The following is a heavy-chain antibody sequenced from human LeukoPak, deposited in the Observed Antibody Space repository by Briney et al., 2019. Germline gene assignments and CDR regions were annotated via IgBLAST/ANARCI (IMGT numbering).Heavy chain of an antibody. D-gene: IGHD6-13*01. CDR1: GFTFSSYA. Sequence: PGGSLRLSCAASGFTFSSYAMHWVRQAPGKGLEWVAVISYDGSNKYYADSVKGRFTISRDNSKNTLYLQMNSLRAEDTAVYYCAKEPYSSSWSLYYFDYWGQGTLVTVSS. CDR3: AKEPYSSSWSLYYFDY. CDR2: ISYDGSNK. J-gene: IGHJ4*02. V-gene: IGHV3-30-3*01.